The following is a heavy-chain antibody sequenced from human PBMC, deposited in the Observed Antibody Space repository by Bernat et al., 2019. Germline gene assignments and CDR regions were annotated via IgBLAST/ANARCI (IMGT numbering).Heavy chain of an antibody. CDR1: GFTFSSYG. Sequence: QVQLVESGGGVVQPGRSLRLSCAASGFTFSSYGMHWVRQAPGKGLEWVAVIWYDGSNKYYADSVKGRFTISRDNSKNTLYLKMNSLRAEDTAVYYCARDPSGSYSLDYWGHGTLVTVSS. J-gene: IGHJ4*01. D-gene: IGHD3-10*01. CDR3: ARDPSGSYSLDY. CDR2: IWYDGSNK. V-gene: IGHV3-33*01.